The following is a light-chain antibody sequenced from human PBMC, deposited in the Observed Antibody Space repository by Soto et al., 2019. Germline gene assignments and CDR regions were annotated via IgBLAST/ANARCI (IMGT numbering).Light chain of an antibody. CDR1: QSVTSN. Sequence: EIVLTQSSATLSLSPGERATLSCRASQSVTSNALAWYQQKPGQAPRLLIYGVSSRATGIPDRFSGSGSGTDFTLTISSLGPEDFAVYYCQQRSKWPLTFGGGTKVDIK. CDR3: QQRSKWPLT. V-gene: IGKV3-11*01. J-gene: IGKJ4*01. CDR2: GVS.